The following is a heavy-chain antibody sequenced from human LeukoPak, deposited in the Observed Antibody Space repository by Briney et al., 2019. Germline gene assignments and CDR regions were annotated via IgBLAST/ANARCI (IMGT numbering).Heavy chain of an antibody. D-gene: IGHD5-12*01. J-gene: IGHJ6*02. CDR1: GYTFIRYG. CDR2: ISAYNGNT. CDR3: ARDKGYSGYDPYYYYGMDA. V-gene: IGHV1-18*01. Sequence: ASVKVSCKASGYTFIRYGISWVRQAPGQGLEWMGWISAYNGNTDYAQNLQGRVTMTTDTSTSTAYMEVRSLRSDDTAVYYCARDKGYSGYDPYYYYGMDAWGQGTTVTVSS.